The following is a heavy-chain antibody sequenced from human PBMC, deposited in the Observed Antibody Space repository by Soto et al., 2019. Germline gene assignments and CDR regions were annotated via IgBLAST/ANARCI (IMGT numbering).Heavy chain of an antibody. D-gene: IGHD3-16*01. Sequence: SATLSLTCALCGCSISSNRHYWAWIRHPLGKGLEWIGSIYYIGYTYYNPSLKSRVTISVDTSKNQFSLKLSSVTAADTAVYYCARHNGPLYVGYYYDMDVWGQGTTVT. CDR2: IYYIGYT. V-gene: IGHV4-39*01. CDR3: ARHNGPLYVGYYYDMDV. J-gene: IGHJ6*02. CDR1: GCSISSNRHY.